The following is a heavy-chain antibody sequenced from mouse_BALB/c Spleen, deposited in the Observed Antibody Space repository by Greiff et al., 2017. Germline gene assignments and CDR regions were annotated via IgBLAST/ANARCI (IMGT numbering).Heavy chain of an antibody. Sequence: VKISCKASGYSFTGYYMHWVKQSHGKSLEWIGYISCYNGATSYNQKFKGKATFTVDTSSSTAYMQFNSLTSEDSAVYYCARSRYYPYFDYWGQGTTLTVSS. J-gene: IGHJ2*01. CDR2: ISCYNGAT. CDR1: GYSFTGYY. V-gene: IGHV1S34*01. D-gene: IGHD1-1*01. CDR3: ARSRYYPYFDY.